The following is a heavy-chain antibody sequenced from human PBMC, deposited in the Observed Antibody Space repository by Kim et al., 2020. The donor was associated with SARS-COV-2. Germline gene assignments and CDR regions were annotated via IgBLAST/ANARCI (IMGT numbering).Heavy chain of an antibody. Sequence: GGSLRLSCAASGFTSNIYAMHWVRQVPGKGLEWVAGFNLDIIRTGYSGSVRGRFTTFSDNAKNSLYLQMNSLRVDDTALYFCVRDTSPGGADVWGQGTTVTVSS. D-gene: IGHD3-16*01. V-gene: IGHV3-9*02. CDR1: GFTSNIYA. CDR2: FNLDIIRT. CDR3: VRDTSPGGADV. J-gene: IGHJ6*02.